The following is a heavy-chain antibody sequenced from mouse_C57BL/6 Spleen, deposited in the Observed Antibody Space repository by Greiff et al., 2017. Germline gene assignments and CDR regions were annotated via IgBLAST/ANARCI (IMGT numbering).Heavy chain of an antibody. CDR2: IYPSDSET. V-gene: IGHV1-52*01. D-gene: IGHD2-4*01. Sequence: QVQLQQPGAELVRPGSSVKLSCKASGYTFTSYWMHWVKQRPIQGLEGIGNIYPSDSETHYNQKFTDKATLTVDKSSSKAYMQLSSLPSEDSAVYYCARGGDDYDEDYWGQGTTLTVSS. CDR1: GYTFTSYW. J-gene: IGHJ2*01. CDR3: ARGGDDYDEDY.